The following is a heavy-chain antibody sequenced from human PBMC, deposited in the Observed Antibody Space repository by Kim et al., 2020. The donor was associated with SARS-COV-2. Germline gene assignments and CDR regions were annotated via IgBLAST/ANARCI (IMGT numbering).Heavy chain of an antibody. D-gene: IGHD3-10*01. CDR3: ARDWFHSGSSEPPPGSP. Sequence: ASVKVSCKASGYTFTSYYMHWVRQAPGQGLEWMGIINPSGGSTSYAQKFQGRVTMTRDTSTSTVYMELSSLRSEDTAVYYCARDWFHSGSSEPPPGSPWGQGTLVTVSS. CDR2: INPSGGST. V-gene: IGHV1-46*01. J-gene: IGHJ5*02. CDR1: GYTFTSYY.